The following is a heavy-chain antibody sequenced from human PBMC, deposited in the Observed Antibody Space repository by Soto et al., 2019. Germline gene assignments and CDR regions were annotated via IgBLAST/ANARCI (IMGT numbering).Heavy chain of an antibody. CDR3: ARTLFYSKLFFDY. CDR1: GFTFSSYA. J-gene: IGHJ4*02. CDR2: ISYDGSNK. D-gene: IGHD4-4*01. Sequence: GGSLRLSCAASGFTFSSYAMHWVRQAPGKGLEWVAVISYDGSNKYYADSVKGRFTISRDNSKNTLYLQMNSLRAEDTAVYYCARTLFYSKLFFDYWGQGTLVTVSS. V-gene: IGHV3-30*04.